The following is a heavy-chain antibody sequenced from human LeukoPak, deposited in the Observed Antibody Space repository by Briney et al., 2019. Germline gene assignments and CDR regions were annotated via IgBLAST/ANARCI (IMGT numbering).Heavy chain of an antibody. Sequence: ASVKVSCKASGGTFSSYAISWVRQAPGQGLEWMGWISAYNGNTNYARKLQGRVTMTTDTSTSTAYMELRSLRSDDTAVYYCARVTINYGDYEGYWGQGTLVTVSS. CDR1: GGTFSSYA. D-gene: IGHD4-17*01. CDR2: ISAYNGNT. V-gene: IGHV1-18*01. J-gene: IGHJ4*02. CDR3: ARVTINYGDYEGY.